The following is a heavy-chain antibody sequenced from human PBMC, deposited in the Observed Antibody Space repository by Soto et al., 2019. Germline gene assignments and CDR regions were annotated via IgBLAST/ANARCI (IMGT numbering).Heavy chain of an antibody. CDR3: ARSKRGGDCYYDD. D-gene: IGHD2-21*02. J-gene: IGHJ4*02. Sequence: QVTLKESGPVLVKPTETLTLTCTVSGFSLNNATMGVSWIRQPPGKALEWLAHIFSNDEKSYSTSLKSRLTISKDTSKSQVGLTMTNIDPVDAATYYCARSKRGGDCYYDDWGQGTLVTVSS. V-gene: IGHV2-26*01. CDR2: IFSNDEK. CDR1: GFSLNNATMG.